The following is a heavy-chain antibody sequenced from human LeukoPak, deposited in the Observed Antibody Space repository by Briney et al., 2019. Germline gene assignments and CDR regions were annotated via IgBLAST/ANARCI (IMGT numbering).Heavy chain of an antibody. CDR2: IIPIFGTA. J-gene: IGHJ6*03. CDR3: AYTNGDFYYYYYMDV. V-gene: IGHV1-69*13. D-gene: IGHD4-17*01. Sequence: SVKVSCKASGGTFSSYAISWVRQAPGQGLEWMGGIIPIFGTANYAQKFQGRVTITADESTSTAYMELSSLRSEDTAVYYCAYTNGDFYYYYYMDVWGKGTTVTISS. CDR1: GGTFSSYA.